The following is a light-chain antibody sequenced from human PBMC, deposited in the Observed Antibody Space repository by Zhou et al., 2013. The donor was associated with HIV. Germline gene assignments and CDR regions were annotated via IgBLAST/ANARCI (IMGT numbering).Light chain of an antibody. V-gene: IGLV3-21*01. J-gene: IGLJ2*01. CDR3: QVWDNSRL. CDR2: SDS. CDR1: NIGSKS. Sequence: SYVLTQPPSVSVAPGKTARITCGGNNIGSKSVHWYQQKPGQAPVLVIYSDSDRPSGIPERFSGSNSGNTATLTISRVEAGDGADYYCQVWDNSRLFGGGTKLTVL.